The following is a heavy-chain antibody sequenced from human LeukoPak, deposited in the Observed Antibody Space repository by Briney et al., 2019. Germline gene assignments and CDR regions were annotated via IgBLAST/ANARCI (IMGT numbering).Heavy chain of an antibody. D-gene: IGHD6-19*01. Sequence: GASVKVSCKASGYTFTSYDINWVRQATGQGLEWMGWMNPNSGNTGYAQKFQGRVTMTRNTSISTAYMELSSLRSEDTAVYYCARGLAVADDNWFDPWGQGTLVTVSS. CDR1: GYTFTSYD. V-gene: IGHV1-8*01. CDR3: ARGLAVADDNWFDP. CDR2: MNPNSGNT. J-gene: IGHJ5*02.